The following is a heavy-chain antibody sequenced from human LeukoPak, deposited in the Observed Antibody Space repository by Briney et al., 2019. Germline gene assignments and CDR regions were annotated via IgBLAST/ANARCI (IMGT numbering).Heavy chain of an antibody. J-gene: IGHJ4*02. V-gene: IGHV3-66*02. CDR3: ARDADYYALDY. CDR1: VFTVSSNY. Sequence: PGGSLRLSCAASVFTVSSNYMSWVRQAPGKGLEWVSVIYSGGSTYYDGCVKSRFTISRDNSKNTMHLQMNSPRAEDTAVYYCARDADYYALDYWGQGTLVTVSS. D-gene: IGHD3-10*01. CDR2: IYSGGST.